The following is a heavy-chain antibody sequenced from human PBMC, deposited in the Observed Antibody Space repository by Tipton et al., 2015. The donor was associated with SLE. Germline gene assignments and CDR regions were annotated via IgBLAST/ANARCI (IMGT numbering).Heavy chain of an antibody. D-gene: IGHD4-17*01. CDR3: ARDYKVTNPDQENFQY. Sequence: TLSLTCTVSGASISTYYWNWIRQPPGKGLEWIGYIYYSGSTNYNPSLKSRVTISVDTSKNQFSLKLSSVTAADTAVYYCARDYKVTNPDQENFQYWGQGTLVTVSS. J-gene: IGHJ1*01. CDR1: GASISTYY. CDR2: IYYSGST. V-gene: IGHV4-59*01.